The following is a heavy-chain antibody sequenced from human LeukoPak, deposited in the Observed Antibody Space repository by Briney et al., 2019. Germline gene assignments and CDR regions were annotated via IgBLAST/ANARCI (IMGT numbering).Heavy chain of an antibody. Sequence: GGSLRLPCAASGFTFSSYSMNWVRQAPGKGLEWVSYISSSSSTIYYADSVKGRFTISRDNAKNSLYLQMNSLRAEDTAVYYCAKVDYGDYPYYYFYMDVWGKGTAVTVSS. V-gene: IGHV3-48*01. J-gene: IGHJ6*03. CDR2: ISSSSSTI. CDR1: GFTFSSYS. D-gene: IGHD4-17*01. CDR3: AKVDYGDYPYYYFYMDV.